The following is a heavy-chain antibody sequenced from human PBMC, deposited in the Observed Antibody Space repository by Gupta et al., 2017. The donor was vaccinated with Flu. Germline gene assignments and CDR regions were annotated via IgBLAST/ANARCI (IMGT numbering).Heavy chain of an antibody. D-gene: IGHD3-3*01. Sequence: FSNYAMTWVRQAPGRGLEWVSGISGNGAATMYAESVKGRFTISRDNSKDTLLLQMDSLRAEDTAVYYCADGLLGDSYIFDFWGQGALVAVSS. CDR3: ADGLLGDSYIFDF. CDR1: FSNYA. V-gene: IGHV3-23*01. CDR2: ISGNGAAT. J-gene: IGHJ4*02.